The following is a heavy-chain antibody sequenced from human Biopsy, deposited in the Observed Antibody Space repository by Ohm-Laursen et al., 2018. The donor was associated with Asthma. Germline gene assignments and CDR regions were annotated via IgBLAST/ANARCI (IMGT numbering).Heavy chain of an antibody. J-gene: IGHJ5*02. CDR2: ISSGGGTI. D-gene: IGHD4-17*01. V-gene: IGHV3-23*01. Sequence: SLRLSCAATGFTLSSYAIHWVRQAPGKGLEWVSVISSGGGTIDYADSVKGRFTISRNISTNTVYLQMDSLSAEDTAVYYCAKEGHGYADYIGYLDPWGQGTLVTVSS. CDR1: GFTLSSYA. CDR3: AKEGHGYADYIGYLDP.